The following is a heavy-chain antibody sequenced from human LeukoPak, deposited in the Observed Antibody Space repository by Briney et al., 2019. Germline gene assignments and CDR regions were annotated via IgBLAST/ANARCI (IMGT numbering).Heavy chain of an antibody. CDR2: INHSGST. J-gene: IGHJ1*01. CDR1: GGSFSGYY. Sequence: PSETLSLTCAVYGGSFSGYYWSWIRQPPGKGLEWIGEINHSGSTNYNPSLKSRVTISVDTSKNQFSLKLSSVTAADTAVYYCASKAGYSSGWYKSAEYFQHWGQGTLVTVSS. D-gene: IGHD6-19*01. V-gene: IGHV4-34*01. CDR3: ASKAGYSSGWYKSAEYFQH.